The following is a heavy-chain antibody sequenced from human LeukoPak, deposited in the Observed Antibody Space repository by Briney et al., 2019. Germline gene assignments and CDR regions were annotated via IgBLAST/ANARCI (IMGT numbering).Heavy chain of an antibody. V-gene: IGHV3-64D*06. CDR1: GFTFSYYA. D-gene: IGHD5-12*01. CDR2: IASSGGST. Sequence: QPGGSLRVSCSASGFTFSYYAMHRVRQAPGKGLEYVSGIASSGGSTYYTDSVKGRFTISRDNSNNTLYLQMSSLRAEDTAVYYCVKGDYSGYTFPAFDYWGQGTLVSVSS. J-gene: IGHJ4*02. CDR3: VKGDYSGYTFPAFDY.